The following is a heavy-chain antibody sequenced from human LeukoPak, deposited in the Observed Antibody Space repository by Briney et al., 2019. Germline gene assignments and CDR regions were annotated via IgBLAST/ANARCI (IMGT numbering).Heavy chain of an antibody. CDR2: ISGSGGST. CDR1: GFTFSSYA. Sequence: GGSLRLSCAASGFTFSSYAMSWVRQAPGKGLEWVSAISGSGGSTYYADSVKGRFTISRDNSKNMLYLQMNSLRVEDTAVYYCARDPYSISSVFFYYYMNVWGKGTTVTVSS. CDR3: ARDPYSISSVFFYYYMNV. J-gene: IGHJ6*03. D-gene: IGHD6-6*01. V-gene: IGHV3-23*01.